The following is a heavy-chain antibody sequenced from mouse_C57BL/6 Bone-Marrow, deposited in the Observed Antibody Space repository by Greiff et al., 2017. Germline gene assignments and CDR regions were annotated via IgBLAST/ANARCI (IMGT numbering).Heavy chain of an antibody. V-gene: IGHV3-6*01. Sequence: ESGPGLVKPSQSLSLTCSVTGYSITSGYYWNWIRQFPGNKLEWMGYISYDGSNNYNPSLKNRISITRDTSKNQFFLKLNSVTTEDTATYYCARDPSPWYFDVWGTGTTVTVSS. CDR2: ISYDGSN. CDR1: GYSITSGYY. CDR3: ARDPSPWYFDV. J-gene: IGHJ1*03.